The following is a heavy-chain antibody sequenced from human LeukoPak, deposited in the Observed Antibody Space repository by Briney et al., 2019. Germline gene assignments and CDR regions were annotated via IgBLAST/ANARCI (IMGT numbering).Heavy chain of an antibody. Sequence: GGSLRLSCAASGFTFSSYSMNWVRQAPGKGLEWVSYISSRSSTIYYADSVKGRFTISRDNAKNSLYLQMNSLRAEDTAVYYCARSLTYYDFWSGSFFDYWGQGTLVTVSS. J-gene: IGHJ4*02. CDR1: GFTFSSYS. CDR3: ARSLTYYDFWSGSFFDY. D-gene: IGHD3-3*01. V-gene: IGHV3-48*01. CDR2: ISSRSSTI.